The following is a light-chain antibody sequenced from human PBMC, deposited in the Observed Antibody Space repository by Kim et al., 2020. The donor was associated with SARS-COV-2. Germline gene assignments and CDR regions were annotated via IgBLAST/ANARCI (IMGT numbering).Light chain of an antibody. CDR1: QSVSSSY. CDR3: QQYGSSPLT. V-gene: IGKV3-20*01. Sequence: SPGERATLSCRVSQSVSSSYLAWYQQKPGQAPRLLICGASSRATDIPDRFSGSGSGTDFTLTISRLEPEDFAVYYCQQYGSSPLTFGGGTKVDIK. J-gene: IGKJ4*01. CDR2: GAS.